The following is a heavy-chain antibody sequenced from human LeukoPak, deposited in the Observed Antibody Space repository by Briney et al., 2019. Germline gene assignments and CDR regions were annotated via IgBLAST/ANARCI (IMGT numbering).Heavy chain of an antibody. D-gene: IGHD1-1*01. V-gene: IGHV1-46*01. CDR2: LKSSGDTT. Sequence: ASVKISCKTSGYSFTSYHMHWRRQAPGQGLEWVGILKSSGDTTVYAQKFQGRVTVTRDTSTSTVYMELSSLSSEDTAVYYCAREDPHTYSFDSWGPGTLVTVSS. J-gene: IGHJ4*02. CDR3: AREDPHTYSFDS. CDR1: GYSFTSYH.